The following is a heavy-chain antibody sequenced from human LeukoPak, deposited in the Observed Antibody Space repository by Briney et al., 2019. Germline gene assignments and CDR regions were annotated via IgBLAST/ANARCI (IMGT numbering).Heavy chain of an antibody. CDR2: IGNKVSNYAT. CDR3: AGNYDSWTGLNY. J-gene: IGHJ4*02. CDR1: GFTFSGSA. Sequence: GGSLKLSCAASGFTFSGSAMHWVRQASGRGLEWVGHIGNKVSNYATEYAASLRGRFTISRDDSKDTAYLQVNSLKTEDTAVYYCAGNYDSWTGLNYWGQGTLVTVSS. V-gene: IGHV3-73*01. D-gene: IGHD3-3*01.